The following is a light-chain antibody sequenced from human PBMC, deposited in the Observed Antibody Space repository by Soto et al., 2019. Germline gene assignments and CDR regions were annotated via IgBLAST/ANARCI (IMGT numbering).Light chain of an antibody. CDR2: EVS. V-gene: IGLV2-14*02. J-gene: IGLJ1*01. CDR3: ISYRTSSTSDV. CDR1: SSDVGNYNL. Sequence: QSALTQPASVSGSPGQSITISCTGTSSDVGNYNLVSWYQQHPGKAPKLMIFEVSNRPSGVSNRFSASKSGNTASLTISGLQAEDEADYYCISYRTSSTSDVFGTGTKLTVL.